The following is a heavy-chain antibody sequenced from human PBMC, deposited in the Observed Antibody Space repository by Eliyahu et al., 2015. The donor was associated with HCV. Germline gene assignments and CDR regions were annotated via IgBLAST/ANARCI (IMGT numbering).Heavy chain of an antibody. J-gene: IGHJ5*02. Sequence: EVQLLDSGGGLVQPGGSLRXSXAASGFTFSXYAXTWVRQAPGKGLEWVSAISNRGDNTYYTDSVKGRFTISRDNSKNTLYLQMDSLRAEDTAVYYCTKGAPGPRWGGWLDPWGQGTLVTVSS. D-gene: IGHD3-16*01. CDR2: ISNRGDNT. CDR1: GFTFSXYA. V-gene: IGHV3-23*01. CDR3: TKGAPGPRWGGWLDP.